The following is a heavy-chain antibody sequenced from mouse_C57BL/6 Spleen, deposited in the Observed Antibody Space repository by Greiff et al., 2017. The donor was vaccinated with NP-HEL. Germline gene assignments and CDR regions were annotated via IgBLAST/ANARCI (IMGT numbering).Heavy chain of an antibody. V-gene: IGHV1-72*01. CDR2: IDPNSGGT. Sequence: QVQLQQSGAELVKPGASVKLSCKASGYTFTSYWMHWVKQRPGRGLERIGRIDPNSGGTKYNEKFKSKATLTVDKPSSTAYMQLSSLTSEDSAVYYCARYDDDALYYAMDYWGQGTSVTVSS. J-gene: IGHJ4*01. CDR1: GYTFTSYW. D-gene: IGHD2-4*01. CDR3: ARYDDDALYYAMDY.